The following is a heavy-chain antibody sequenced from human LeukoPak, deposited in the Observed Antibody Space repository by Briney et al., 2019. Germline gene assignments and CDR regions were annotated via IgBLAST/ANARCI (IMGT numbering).Heavy chain of an antibody. D-gene: IGHD2-2*02. V-gene: IGHV3-53*01. CDR2: IYIGGST. CDR1: GFTFSGYW. J-gene: IGHJ4*02. Sequence: PGGSLRLSCATSGFTFSGYWMHWVRQAPGKGLVWVSVIYIGGSTYYADSVKGRFTISRDISKNTLYLQMNSLRAEDTAMYYCARLGFVVPAVIFDYWGQGTLVTVSS. CDR3: ARLGFVVPAVIFDY.